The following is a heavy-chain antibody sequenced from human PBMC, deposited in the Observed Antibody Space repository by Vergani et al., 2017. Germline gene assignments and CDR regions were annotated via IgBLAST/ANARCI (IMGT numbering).Heavy chain of an antibody. V-gene: IGHV3-48*01. CDR2: ISSSSSTI. D-gene: IGHD2-2*01. CDR3: AISDIVVVPAAGAFYI. Sequence: EVQLVESGGGLVQPGGSLRLSCAASGFTFSSYSMNWVRQAPGKGLEWVSYISSSSSTIYYADSVKGRFTISRDNAKNSLYLQMNSLRAEDTAVYYCAISDIVVVPAAGAFYIWGQGTMVTVSS. J-gene: IGHJ3*02. CDR1: GFTFSSYS.